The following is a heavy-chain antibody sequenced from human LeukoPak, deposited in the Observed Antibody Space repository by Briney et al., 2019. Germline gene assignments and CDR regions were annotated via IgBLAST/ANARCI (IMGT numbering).Heavy chain of an antibody. CDR1: GYSFTSYW. CDR2: IYTGDSDT. CDR3: ARFPGRGYSYGYLDY. Sequence: GESLKISCKGSGYSFTSYWICWVRQMPGKGLEVMAIIYTGDSDTRYSPSFQGQVPIPADKSISTAYLQWRSLKASDTAMYYCARFPGRGYSYGYLDYWGQGTLVTVSS. J-gene: IGHJ4*02. D-gene: IGHD5-18*01. V-gene: IGHV5-51*01.